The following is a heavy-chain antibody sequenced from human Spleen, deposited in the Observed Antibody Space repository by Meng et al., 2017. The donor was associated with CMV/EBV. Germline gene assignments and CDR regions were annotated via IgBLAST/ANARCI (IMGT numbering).Heavy chain of an antibody. D-gene: IGHD6-19*01. V-gene: IGHV1-2*02. CDR2: INPNSGGT. CDR3: ARTSIEVPGCLDF. CDR1: GYTFTGYY. Sequence: CKTSGYTFTGYYSHWVRQAPGQGLEWMGRINPNSGGTKNAQKFQGRITMTRDTSISTAYMDLRRLRSDDTAVYYCARTSIEVPGCLDFWGQGTLVTVSS. J-gene: IGHJ4*02.